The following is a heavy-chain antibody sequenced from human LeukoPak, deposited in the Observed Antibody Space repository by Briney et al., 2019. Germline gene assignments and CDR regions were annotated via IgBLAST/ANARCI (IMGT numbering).Heavy chain of an antibody. V-gene: IGHV1-18*01. Sequence: ASVKVSCKASGYTFTTYGISWVRQAPGQGREWMGWISGYNGNTNYAQKLQGRVTMTADTSTSSVYMELRSLRSDDTAVYYCARDIVVVTANDYYYGMDVWGQGTTVTVSS. CDR2: ISGYNGNT. CDR3: ARDIVVVTANDYYYGMDV. D-gene: IGHD2-21*02. CDR1: GYTFTTYG. J-gene: IGHJ6*02.